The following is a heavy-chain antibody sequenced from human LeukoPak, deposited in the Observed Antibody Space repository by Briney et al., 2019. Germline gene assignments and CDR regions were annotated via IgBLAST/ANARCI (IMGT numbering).Heavy chain of an antibody. CDR2: ISSSSSYI. Sequence: GGSLRLSCAASGFTFSSYAMSWVRQAPGKGLEWVSSISSSSSYIYYADSVKGRFTISRDNAKNSLYLQMNSLGAEDTAVYYCARDATASSPIYDILTGYHTNYFDYWGQGTLVTVSS. V-gene: IGHV3-21*01. J-gene: IGHJ4*02. CDR3: ARDATASSPIYDILTGYHTNYFDY. CDR1: GFTFSSYA. D-gene: IGHD3-9*01.